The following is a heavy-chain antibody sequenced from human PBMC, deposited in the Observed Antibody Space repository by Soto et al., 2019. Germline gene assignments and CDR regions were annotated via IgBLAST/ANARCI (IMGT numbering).Heavy chain of an antibody. CDR2: MNPSTGKS. Sequence: ASVKVSCKTSGYTFTSYDIYWVRQATGQGLEWMGWMNPSTGKSRYAQKFQDRVTMTSDTSISTAHMELSSLRYEDTAVYYCARRAETNGWNGFGADKYYFDFWGPGTLVTVSS. D-gene: IGHD1-1*01. CDR1: GYTFTSYD. V-gene: IGHV1-8*01. J-gene: IGHJ4*02. CDR3: ARRAETNGWNGFGADKYYFDF.